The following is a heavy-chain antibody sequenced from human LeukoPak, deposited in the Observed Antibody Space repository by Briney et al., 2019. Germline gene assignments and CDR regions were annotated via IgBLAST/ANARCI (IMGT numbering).Heavy chain of an antibody. CDR2: TYYSSKWYN. CDR1: GDSVSSNTAA. Sequence: SQTLSLTCDISGDSVSSNTAAWNWITQSPSRGLEWLGRTYYSSKWYNDYAVSVKSRITINPDTSKNQLSLHLNSVTPEDTAVYYCARGSSSSWTTSFDYWGQGTLVTVSS. CDR3: ARGSSSSWTTSFDY. V-gene: IGHV6-1*01. D-gene: IGHD6-13*01. J-gene: IGHJ4*02.